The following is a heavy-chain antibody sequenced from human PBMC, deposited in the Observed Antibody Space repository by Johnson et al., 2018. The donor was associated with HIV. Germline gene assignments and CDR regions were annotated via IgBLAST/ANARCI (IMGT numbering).Heavy chain of an antibody. V-gene: IGHV3-30*02. J-gene: IGHJ3*02. Sequence: QVQLVESGGGVVQPGGSLRLSCVASGFIFSSSGMQWVRQAPGKGLEWVAFIQYYGSNKFYVDSVKGRSTIPRDNSKNTLYLQMNSLRPEDTAVYYCAKTLSPYYYGSSGYYQSYGSFDIWGQVTMVSVSS. D-gene: IGHD3-22*01. CDR2: IQYYGSNK. CDR3: AKTLSPYYYGSSGYYQSYGSFDI. CDR1: GFIFSSSG.